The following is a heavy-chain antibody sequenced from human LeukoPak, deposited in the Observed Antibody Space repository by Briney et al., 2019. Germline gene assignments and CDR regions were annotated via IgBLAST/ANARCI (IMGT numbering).Heavy chain of an antibody. CDR2: IGHDGKYL. D-gene: IGHD3-10*01. V-gene: IGHV3-33*01. J-gene: IGHJ4*02. CDR1: GFNFGVYG. CDR3: ARDFGVGRYCDY. Sequence: PGGSLRLSCAASGFNFGVYGMHWVRQAPGRGLEWVGVIGHDGKYLKYVDSVRGRFTMSRDNSRNTLDLQMNGLILEDTALYYCARDFGVGRYCDYCGQGTLVTVSS.